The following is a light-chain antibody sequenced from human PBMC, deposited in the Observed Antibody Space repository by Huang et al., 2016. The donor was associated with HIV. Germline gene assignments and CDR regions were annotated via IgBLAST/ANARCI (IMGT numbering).Light chain of an antibody. J-gene: IGKJ2*01. Sequence: EIVMTQSPATLSVSPGETATLSCRASQSISTNLAWYQHKHGQTPRLLIHGASTRATVVPPRFSGSWSVTDCTLTISTLQSEDFAVYYCQQYNNWPPNTCGQGTKLEIK. CDR1: QSISTN. CDR2: GAS. CDR3: QQYNNWPPNT. V-gene: IGKV3-15*01.